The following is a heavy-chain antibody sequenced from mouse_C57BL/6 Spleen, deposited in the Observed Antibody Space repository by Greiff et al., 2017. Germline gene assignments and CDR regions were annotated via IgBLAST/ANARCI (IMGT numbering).Heavy chain of an antibody. D-gene: IGHD2-1*01. V-gene: IGHV5-4*03. Sequence: MLVESGGGLVKPGGSPKLSCAASGFTFSSYAMSWVRQTPEKRLAWAATISDGGSYTYYPDNVKGRFTSSRDNAKNNLYLQMSHRKSEDTAMYYCARERGNYVWYFDVWGTGTTVTVTS. CDR3: ARERGNYVWYFDV. J-gene: IGHJ1*03. CDR1: GFTFSSYA. CDR2: ISDGGSYT.